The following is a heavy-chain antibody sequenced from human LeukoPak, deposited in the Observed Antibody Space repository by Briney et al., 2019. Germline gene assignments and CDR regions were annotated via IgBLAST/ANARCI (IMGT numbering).Heavy chain of an antibody. CDR1: GYSFTTYW. CDR3: ARAGYSSGWYVGSFDY. Sequence: GESLKISCKGSGYSFTTYWIGWVRQMPGKGLEWMGIIYPGDSDTKYSPSFQGQVTISADKSISTAHLQWSSLKASDTAMYYCARAGYSSGWYVGSFDYWGQGTLVTVSS. V-gene: IGHV5-51*01. D-gene: IGHD6-19*01. J-gene: IGHJ4*02. CDR2: IYPGDSDT.